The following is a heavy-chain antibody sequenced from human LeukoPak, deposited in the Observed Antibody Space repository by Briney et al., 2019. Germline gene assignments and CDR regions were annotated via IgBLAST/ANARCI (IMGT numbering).Heavy chain of an antibody. CDR2: ISSSSSTI. CDR1: GFTFSSHS. Sequence: GGSLRLSCAASGFTFSSHSMNWVRQAPGKGLEWVSYISSSSSTIYYADSVKGRFTISRDNAKNSLYPQMNSLRAEDTAVYYCARGAYYYEDWGQGTLVTVSS. V-gene: IGHV3-48*01. J-gene: IGHJ4*02. D-gene: IGHD3-22*01. CDR3: ARGAYYYED.